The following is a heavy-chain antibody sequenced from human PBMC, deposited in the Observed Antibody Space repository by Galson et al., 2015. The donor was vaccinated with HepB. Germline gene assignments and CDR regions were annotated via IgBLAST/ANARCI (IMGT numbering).Heavy chain of an antibody. CDR3: ARGGGYSYSDY. Sequence: PALVKPTQTLTLTCTFSGFSLSTSGMRVSWIRQPPGKALEWLARIDWDDSKFYSTSLKTRLTISKDTSKNQVVLTMTNMDPVDTATYYCARGGGYSYSDYWGQGTLVTVSS. J-gene: IGHJ4*02. CDR1: GFSLSTSGMR. V-gene: IGHV2-70*04. D-gene: IGHD5-18*01. CDR2: IDWDDSK.